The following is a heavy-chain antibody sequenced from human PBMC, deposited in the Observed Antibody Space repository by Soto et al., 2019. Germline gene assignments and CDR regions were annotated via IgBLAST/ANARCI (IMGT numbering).Heavy chain of an antibody. CDR1: GGTFSSYT. CDR2: IIPILGIA. Sequence: SVKVSCKASGGTFSSYTISWVRQAPGQGLEWMGRIIPILGIANYAQKFQGRVTITADKSTSTAYMELSSLRSEDTAVYYCARDQDYGDFSFQHWGQGTLVTVSS. V-gene: IGHV1-69*04. D-gene: IGHD4-17*01. J-gene: IGHJ1*01. CDR3: ARDQDYGDFSFQH.